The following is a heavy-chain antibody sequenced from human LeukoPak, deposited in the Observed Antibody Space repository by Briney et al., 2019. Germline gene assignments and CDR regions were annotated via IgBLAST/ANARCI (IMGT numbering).Heavy chain of an antibody. CDR2: ISSSSSTI. CDR1: GFTFSSYS. V-gene: IGHV3-48*04. J-gene: IGHJ5*02. Sequence: GGSLRLSCAASGFTFSSYSMNWVRQAPGKGLEWVSYISSSSSTIYYADSVKGRFTISRDNAKNSLYLQMNSLRAEDTAVYYCARGYSSSWYSFNWFDPWGQGTLVTVSS. CDR3: ARGYSSSWYSFNWFDP. D-gene: IGHD6-13*01.